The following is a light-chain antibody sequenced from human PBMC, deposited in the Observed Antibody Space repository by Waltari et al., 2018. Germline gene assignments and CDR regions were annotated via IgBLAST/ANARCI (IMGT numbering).Light chain of an antibody. Sequence: SYELTQPPSVSVSPGQTASITCSGDKMGDKYASWYQQKPGQSPVLVIYHDTKRPSGIPERFSGSNSGNTATLTISGTQAMDEADYYCQAWDSSTAVFGGGTKLTVL. V-gene: IGLV3-1*01. CDR1: KMGDKY. CDR2: HDT. J-gene: IGLJ2*01. CDR3: QAWDSSTAV.